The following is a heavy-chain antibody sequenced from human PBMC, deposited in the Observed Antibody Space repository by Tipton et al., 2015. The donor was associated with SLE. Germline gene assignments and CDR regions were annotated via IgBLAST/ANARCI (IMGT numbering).Heavy chain of an antibody. CDR3: ARGISSGWWNY. CDR1: GASITSSNYY. D-gene: IGHD6-19*01. Sequence: TLSLTCTVSGASITSSNYYWGWIRQSPGKGLDWIGALFYSGGTYYSPSLKSRVTISVDTSKNQFSLKLSSVTAADTAVYYCARGISSGWWNYWGQGNLVTVSS. CDR2: LFYSGGT. V-gene: IGHV4-39*07. J-gene: IGHJ4*02.